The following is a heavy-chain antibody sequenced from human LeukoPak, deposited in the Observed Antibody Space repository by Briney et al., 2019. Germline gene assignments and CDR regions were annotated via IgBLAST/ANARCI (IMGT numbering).Heavy chain of an antibody. D-gene: IGHD5-12*01. CDR1: GGSVSSGSYY. Sequence: SETLSLTCTVSGGSVSSGSYYWSWIRQPPGKGLEWIGHIYYSGSTNYNPSLKSRVTISVDTSKNQFSLKLSSVTAADTAVYYCARDAGYSGYDAGIDYWGQGTLVTVSS. J-gene: IGHJ4*02. CDR2: IYYSGST. CDR3: ARDAGYSGYDAGIDY. V-gene: IGHV4-61*01.